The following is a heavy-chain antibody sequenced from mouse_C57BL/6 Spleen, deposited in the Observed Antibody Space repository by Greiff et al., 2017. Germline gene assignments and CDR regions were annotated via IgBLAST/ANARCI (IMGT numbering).Heavy chain of an antibody. CDR1: GFTFSDYY. CDR2: INYDGSST. CDR3: ARDHSYDHYFDD. D-gene: IGHD2-3*01. J-gene: IGHJ2*01. V-gene: IGHV5-16*01. Sequence: EVKLVESEGGLVQPGSSMKLSCTASGFTFSDYYMAWVRQVPEKGLEWVANINYDGSSTYYLDSLKSRFIISRDNAKNILYLQMSSLKSEDTATYYCARDHSYDHYFDDWGQGTTLTVSS.